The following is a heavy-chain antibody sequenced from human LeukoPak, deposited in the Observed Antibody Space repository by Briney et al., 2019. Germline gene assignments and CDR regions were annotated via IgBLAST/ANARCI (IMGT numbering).Heavy chain of an antibody. D-gene: IGHD3-10*01. V-gene: IGHV4-31*03. J-gene: IGHJ6*02. CDR3: ARGRGIRYYYGMDV. CDR2: IYYSGST. CDR1: GGSISSGGYY. Sequence: SQTLYLTCTVSGGSISSGGYYWSWIRQHPGKGLEWIGNIYYSGSTYYNPSLKSRVTISVDTSKNQFSLKLSSVTAADTAVYYCARGRGIRYYYGMDVWGQGTTVTVSS.